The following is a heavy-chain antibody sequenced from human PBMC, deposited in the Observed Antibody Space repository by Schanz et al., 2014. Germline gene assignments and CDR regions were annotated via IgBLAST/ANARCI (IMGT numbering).Heavy chain of an antibody. Sequence: DVQLLESGGGLVQPGGSLRLSCAASGFTFNSYAMTWVRQAPGKGLEWVSSISHSGGSKYYADSVKGRFTISRDNSENTLYLQMNSLSADDTAVFYCAKGMGYCSGGTCYDYYYYGLYVWGQGTTVTVSS. CDR3: AKGMGYCSGGTCYDYYYYGLYV. CDR2: ISHSGGSK. V-gene: IGHV3-23*01. CDR1: GFTFNSYA. J-gene: IGHJ6*02. D-gene: IGHD2-15*01.